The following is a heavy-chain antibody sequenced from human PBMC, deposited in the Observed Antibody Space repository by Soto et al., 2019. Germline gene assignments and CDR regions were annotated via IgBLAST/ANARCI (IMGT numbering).Heavy chain of an antibody. D-gene: IGHD5-12*01. Sequence: SETLSLTCAVYGGSFSGYSWSWIRQPPGKGLEWIGEINHSGSTNYNPSLKSRVTISVDTSKNQFSLKLSSVTAADTVVYYCARVFPATGTPAFDYWGQGTLVTVSS. CDR2: INHSGST. CDR3: ARVFPATGTPAFDY. V-gene: IGHV4-34*01. J-gene: IGHJ4*02. CDR1: GGSFSGYS.